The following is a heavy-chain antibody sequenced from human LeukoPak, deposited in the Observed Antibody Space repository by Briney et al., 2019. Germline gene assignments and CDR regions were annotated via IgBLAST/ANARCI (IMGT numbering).Heavy chain of an antibody. Sequence: PGGSLRLSCAAYGFTFSSYAMHWVRQAPGKGLEWVAVISYDGSNKYYADSVKGRFTISRDNSKNTLYLQMNSLRAEDTAVYYCARETGRSFDYWGQGTLVTVSS. D-gene: IGHD3-9*01. V-gene: IGHV3-30-3*01. CDR1: GFTFSSYA. J-gene: IGHJ4*02. CDR3: ARETGRSFDY. CDR2: ISYDGSNK.